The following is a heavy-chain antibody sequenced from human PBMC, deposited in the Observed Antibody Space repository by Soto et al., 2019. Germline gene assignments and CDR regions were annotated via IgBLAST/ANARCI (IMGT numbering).Heavy chain of an antibody. CDR2: IYYSGSS. CDR3: ARVSTDYDILTGYRTSYGMDV. V-gene: IGHV4-59*01. J-gene: IGHJ6*02. D-gene: IGHD3-9*01. CDR1: GGSIRGSY. Sequence: PSETLSLTCTVSGGSIRGSYWSWIRQPPGKGLEWIGYIYYSGSSNYNPSLKSRVTISVDTSKNQFSLKLSSVTAADTAVYYCARVSTDYDILTGYRTSYGMDVWGQGTTVTVSS.